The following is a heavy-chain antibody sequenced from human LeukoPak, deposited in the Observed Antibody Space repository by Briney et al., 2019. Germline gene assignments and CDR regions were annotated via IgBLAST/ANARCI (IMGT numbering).Heavy chain of an antibody. CDR2: ISGSGGST. Sequence: GGSLRLSCAASGFTFSSYAMSWVRQAPGKGLEWVSAISGSGGSTYYADSVKGRFTFSRDNSKNTLYLQMNSLRAEDTAVYYCAKGVRGVIIPFGAFDIWGQGTMVTVSS. CDR1: GFTFSSYA. CDR3: AKGVRGVIIPFGAFDI. J-gene: IGHJ3*02. V-gene: IGHV3-23*01. D-gene: IGHD3-10*01.